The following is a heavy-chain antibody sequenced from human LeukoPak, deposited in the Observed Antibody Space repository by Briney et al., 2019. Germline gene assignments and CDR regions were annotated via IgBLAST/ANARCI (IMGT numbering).Heavy chain of an antibody. V-gene: IGHV3-53*05. CDR1: GFTVSSNY. CDR3: ARDGAGFGELFGYFDY. Sequence: GGSLRLSCAASGFTVSSNYMSWVRQAPGKGLEWVSVIYSGGSTYYADSVKGRFTISRDNSKNTLYLQMNSLRAEDTAVYYCARDGAGFGELFGYFDYWGQGTLVTVSS. D-gene: IGHD3-10*01. CDR2: IYSGGST. J-gene: IGHJ4*02.